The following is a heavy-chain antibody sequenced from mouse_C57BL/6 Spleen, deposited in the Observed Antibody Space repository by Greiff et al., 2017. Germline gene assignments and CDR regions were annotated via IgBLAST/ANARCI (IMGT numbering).Heavy chain of an antibody. J-gene: IGHJ3*01. CDR3: VRHESSGHFAY. Sequence: EVMLVESGGGLVQPKGSLKLSCAASGFSFNTYAMNWVRQAPGKGLEWVARIRSKSNNYATYYADSVKDRFTISRDDSESMLYLQMNNLKTEDTAMYYCVRHESSGHFAYWGQGTLVTVSA. CDR1: GFSFNTYA. V-gene: IGHV10-1*01. D-gene: IGHD3-2*02. CDR2: IRSKSNNYAT.